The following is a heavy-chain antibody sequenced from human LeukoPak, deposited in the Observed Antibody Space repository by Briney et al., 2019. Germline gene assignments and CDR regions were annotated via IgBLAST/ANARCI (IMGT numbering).Heavy chain of an antibody. CDR2: ISAYNGNT. V-gene: IGHV1-18*01. CDR1: GYTFTSYG. Sequence: VASVKVSCKASGYTFTSYGISWVRQAPGQGLEWMGWISAYNGNTNYAQKLQGRVTMTTDTSTSTAYMELRSLRSDDTAVYYCTRDASDNWKYKTAFDIWGQGTMVTVSS. D-gene: IGHD1-7*01. J-gene: IGHJ3*02. CDR3: TRDASDNWKYKTAFDI.